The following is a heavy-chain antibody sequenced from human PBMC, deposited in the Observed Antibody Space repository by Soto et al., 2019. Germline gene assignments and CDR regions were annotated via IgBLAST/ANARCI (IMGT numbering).Heavy chain of an antibody. CDR2: IKSKTDGGTT. CDR3: TTVAFAFVWGSYYTQYYYYYYGMDV. CDR1: GFTFSNAW. V-gene: IGHV3-15*07. J-gene: IGHJ6*02. D-gene: IGHD3-16*01. Sequence: GGSLRLSCAASGFTFSNAWMNWVRQAPGKGLEWVGRIKSKTDGGTTDYAAPVKGRFTISRDDSKNTLYLQMNSLKTEDTAVFYCTTVAFAFVWGSYYTQYYYYYYGMDVWGQGTTVTVSS.